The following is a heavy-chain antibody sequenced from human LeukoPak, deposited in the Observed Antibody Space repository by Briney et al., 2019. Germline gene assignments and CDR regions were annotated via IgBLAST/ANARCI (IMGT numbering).Heavy chain of an antibody. D-gene: IGHD1-7*01. V-gene: IGHV3-21*01. CDR1: GFTFSDYT. CDR2: IGGSGDSI. CDR3: ARDRNWNYDY. J-gene: IGHJ4*02. Sequence: GGSLRLSCAASGFTFSDYTMDWVRQAPGKGLEWVSSIGGSGDSIYYAGSVKGRFTISRDNAKNSLDLQMNSLRAEDTAVYYCARDRNWNYDYWGQGTLVTVSS.